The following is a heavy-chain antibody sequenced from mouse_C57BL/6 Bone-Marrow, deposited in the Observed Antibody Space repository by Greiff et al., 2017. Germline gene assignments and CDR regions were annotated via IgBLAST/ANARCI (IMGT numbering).Heavy chain of an antibody. CDR3: TRLLWSAMDY. V-gene: IGHV14-4*01. D-gene: IGHD1-1*02. CDR2: IDPENGDT. J-gene: IGHJ4*01. CDR1: GFNIKDDY. Sequence: EVQRVESGAELVRPGASVKLSCTASGFNIKDDYMHWVKQRPEQGLEWIGWIDPENGDTEYASQFQGKATITADTSSNTAYLQLSSLTSEDTAVYYCTRLLWSAMDYWGQGTSVTVSA.